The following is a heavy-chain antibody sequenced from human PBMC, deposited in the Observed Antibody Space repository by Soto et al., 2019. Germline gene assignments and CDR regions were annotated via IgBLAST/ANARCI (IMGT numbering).Heavy chain of an antibody. V-gene: IGHV4-34*01. Sequence: QVQLQQWGAGLLKPSETLSLTCAVYGGPFSGYHWSWIRQPPGKGLEWIGKINHSGSTNYNPSLKSRVTISVDTSKNQFSLKLSSVTAADTAVYYCASGSSNFEYWDHGTLFTVSS. CDR2: INHSGST. D-gene: IGHD4-4*01. CDR3: ASGSSNFEY. CDR1: GGPFSGYH. J-gene: IGHJ4*01.